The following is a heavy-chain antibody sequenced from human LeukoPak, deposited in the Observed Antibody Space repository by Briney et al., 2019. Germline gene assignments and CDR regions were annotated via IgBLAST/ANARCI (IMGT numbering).Heavy chain of an antibody. CDR3: AKYGVAVAGGGRFDY. CDR2: ISASGDVT. V-gene: IGHV3-23*01. CDR1: RFSFSTYP. Sequence: GGSLRLSCEASRFSFSTYPMGWVRRAPGRGLEWVSGISASGDVTFHADPLKGRFTISRDNAKNSLYLQMNSLRAEDTALYYCAKYGVAVAGGGRFDYWGQGTLVTVSS. J-gene: IGHJ4*02. D-gene: IGHD6-19*01.